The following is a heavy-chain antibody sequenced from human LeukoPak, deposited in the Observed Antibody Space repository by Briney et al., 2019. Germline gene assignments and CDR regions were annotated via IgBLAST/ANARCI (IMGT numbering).Heavy chain of an antibody. CDR3: ATATYSSSWYENDY. CDR2: FDPEDGET. V-gene: IGHV1-24*01. CDR1: GYTLTELS. J-gene: IGHJ4*02. Sequence: ASVKVSCKVSGYTLTELSMHWVRQAPGKGLEWMGGFDPEDGETIYAQKFQGRVTMTEDTSTDTAYMELGSLRSEDTAVYYCATATYSSSWYENDYWGQGTLVTVSS. D-gene: IGHD6-13*01.